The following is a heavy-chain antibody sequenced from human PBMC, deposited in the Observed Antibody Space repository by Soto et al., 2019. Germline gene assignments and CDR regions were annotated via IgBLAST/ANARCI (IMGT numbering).Heavy chain of an antibody. J-gene: IGHJ4*02. CDR3: ARGASDFWGGYPEIHFFDS. CDR2: ISHDEGNK. Sequence: QVLLVESGGGVVQPGGSLRLSCAASEFTFSTYPMHWVRQAPGKGLEWVAVISHDEGNKYYGDSMKGRFTISRDNSKNTLYLHMNSLRGDDTAAYYCARGASDFWGGYPEIHFFDSWGQGTLVTVSS. V-gene: IGHV3-30-3*01. D-gene: IGHD3-3*01. CDR1: EFTFSTYP.